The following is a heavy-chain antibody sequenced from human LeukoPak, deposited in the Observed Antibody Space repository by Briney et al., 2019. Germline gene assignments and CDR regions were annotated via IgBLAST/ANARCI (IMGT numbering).Heavy chain of an antibody. CDR2: ISTSSSYI. J-gene: IGHJ4*02. CDR1: GFTFSSYS. CDR3: ARSKRPGLRLGELSL. Sequence: PGGSLRLSCAAPGFTFSSYSMNWGRQAPGKGLEWVSSISTSSSYIYYAGSVTGRFTISRDNAKNTLYLQMNSMRAEDTAVYYCARSKRPGLRLGELSLWGQGTLVTVYS. D-gene: IGHD3-16*02. V-gene: IGHV3-21*01.